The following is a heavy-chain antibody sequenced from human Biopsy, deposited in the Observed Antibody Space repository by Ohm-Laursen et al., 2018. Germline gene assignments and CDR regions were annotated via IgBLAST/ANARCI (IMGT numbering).Heavy chain of an antibody. V-gene: IGHV1-69*13. J-gene: IGHJ4*02. Sequence: ASVKVSCKASAGTFTNYAISWVRQAPGQGLEWMGGIIPIFGTATYAQKFQGRVTITADESTSTAYMELSGLRSDDTAVYYCARDALGGGSYRFFYWGQGSLVTVSS. D-gene: IGHD1-26*01. CDR1: AGTFTNYA. CDR3: ARDALGGGSYRFFY. CDR2: IIPIFGTA.